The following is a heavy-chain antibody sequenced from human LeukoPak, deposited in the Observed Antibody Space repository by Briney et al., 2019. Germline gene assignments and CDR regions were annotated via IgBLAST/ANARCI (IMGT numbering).Heavy chain of an antibody. CDR2: VYFSGRT. CDR3: ARGEALRQNYGLDV. Sequence: SETLSLTCTVSGGSINGFYWNWIRQSPGKGLEWIGHVYFSGRTNHNPSLNSRVSISVDTSKNQFSLKMTSVTAADTAVYYCARGEALRQNYGLDVWGQGTTVTVSS. CDR1: GGSINGFY. J-gene: IGHJ6*02. V-gene: IGHV4-59*01. D-gene: IGHD2/OR15-2a*01.